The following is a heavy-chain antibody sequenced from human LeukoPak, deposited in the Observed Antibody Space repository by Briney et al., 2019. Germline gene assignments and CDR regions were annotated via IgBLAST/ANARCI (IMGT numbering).Heavy chain of an antibody. V-gene: IGHV3-11*04. Sequence: GGSLRLSCAASGFTFSDYYMSWIRQAPGKGLEWVSYISSSGSTIYYADSVKGRFTISRDNAKNSLYLQMNSLRAEDTAVYYCARDFWPKDYDSSGYYYYYYYMDVWGKGTTVTVSS. CDR2: ISSSGSTI. D-gene: IGHD3-22*01. J-gene: IGHJ6*03. CDR1: GFTFSDYY. CDR3: ARDFWPKDYDSSGYYYYYYYMDV.